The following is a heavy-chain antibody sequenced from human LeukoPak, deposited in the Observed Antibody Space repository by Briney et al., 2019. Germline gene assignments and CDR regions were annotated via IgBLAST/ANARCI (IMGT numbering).Heavy chain of an antibody. CDR1: GGSISSSSYY. J-gene: IGHJ6*02. CDR2: IYYSGST. CDR3: ARGRTTYYYYGMDV. V-gene: IGHV4-39*07. Sequence: SETLSLTCTVSGGSISSSSYYWGWIRQPPGKGLEWIGSIYYSGSTYYNPSLKSRVTISVDTSKNQFSLKLSSVTAADTAVYYCARGRTTYYYYGMDVWGQGTTVTVSS. D-gene: IGHD2/OR15-2a*01.